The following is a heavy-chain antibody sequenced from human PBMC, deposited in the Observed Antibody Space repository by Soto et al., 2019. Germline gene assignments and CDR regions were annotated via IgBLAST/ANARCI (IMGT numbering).Heavy chain of an antibody. V-gene: IGHV5-51*01. J-gene: IGHJ4*02. CDR2: IYPGDSDT. CDR1: GDNFSRNW. D-gene: IGHD5-18*01. CDR3: ARTFGDTAMVIDY. Sequence: GESRKISCKGSGDNFSRNWIGWVRQMPGKGLEWMGIIYPGDSDTRYSPSFQGQVTISADKSINTAYLQWSSLKASDTAIYYCARTFGDTAMVIDYWGQGTQVTLSS.